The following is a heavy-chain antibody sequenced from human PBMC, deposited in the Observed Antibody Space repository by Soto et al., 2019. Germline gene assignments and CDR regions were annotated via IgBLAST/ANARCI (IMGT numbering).Heavy chain of an antibody. D-gene: IGHD3-3*01. CDR3: ARSLNYDFWTGYFFDF. Sequence: SGPTLVNPTQTLTLTCTLSGFSLTTRSMCVSWIRQSPGKALEWLALIDWDGDTYYSTSLKTRLTISRDTSTNQVVLTMTKLDHADTATYFCARSLNYDFWTGYFFDFWGQGALVTVSS. J-gene: IGHJ4*02. CDR1: GFSLTTRSMC. CDR2: IDWDGDT. V-gene: IGHV2-70*01.